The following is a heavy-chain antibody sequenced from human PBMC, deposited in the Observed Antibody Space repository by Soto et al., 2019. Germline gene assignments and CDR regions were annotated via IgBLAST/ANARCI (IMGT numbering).Heavy chain of an antibody. D-gene: IGHD5-12*01. Sequence: GASVKVSCKASGYTFTSYDINWVRQATGQGLEWMGWMNPNSGNTGYAQKFQGRVTMTRNTSISTAYMELSSLRSEDTAVYYCARTLRGRNWFDPWGQGTLVTVSS. J-gene: IGHJ5*02. CDR1: GYTFTSYD. CDR3: ARTLRGRNWFDP. V-gene: IGHV1-8*01. CDR2: MNPNSGNT.